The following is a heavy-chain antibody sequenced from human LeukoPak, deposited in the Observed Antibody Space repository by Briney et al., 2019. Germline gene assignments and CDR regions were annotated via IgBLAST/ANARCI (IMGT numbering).Heavy chain of an antibody. V-gene: IGHV4-31*03. D-gene: IGHD4-17*01. J-gene: IGHJ5*02. CDR1: GGSISSGGYY. Sequence: SETLSLTCTVSGGSISSGGYYWSWIRQHPGKGLEWIGYIYYSGSTYHNPSLKSRVTISVDTSKNQFSLKLSSVTAADTAVHYCARGGDYGGFWFDPWGQGTLVTVSS. CDR3: ARGGDYGGFWFDP. CDR2: IYYSGST.